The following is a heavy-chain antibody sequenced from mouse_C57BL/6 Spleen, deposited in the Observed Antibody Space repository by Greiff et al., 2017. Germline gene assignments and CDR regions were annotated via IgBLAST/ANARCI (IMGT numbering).Heavy chain of an antibody. CDR1: GYTFTSYW. J-gene: IGHJ4*01. Sequence: VQLQQPGAELVRPGSSVKLSCKASGYTFTSYWMDWVKQRPGPGLEWIGNIYPSDSETHYNQKFKDKATLTVDKSSSTAYMQLSSLTSEDSAVYYCAREGDLRGDAMDYWGQGTSVTVSS. V-gene: IGHV1-61*01. CDR2: IYPSDSET. CDR3: AREGDLRGDAMDY. D-gene: IGHD5-1*01.